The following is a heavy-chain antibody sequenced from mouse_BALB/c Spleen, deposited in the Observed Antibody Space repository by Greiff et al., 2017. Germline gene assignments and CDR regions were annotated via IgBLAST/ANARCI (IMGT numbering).Heavy chain of an antibody. CDR2: ISSGGSYT. CDR1: GFTLSSYG. Sequence: DVKLVESGGGLVKPGGSLKFSCAASGFTLSSYGMSWVRQTPDKRLEWVATISSGGSYTYYPDSVKGRFTISRDKAKNTLYLQVSSLKSEDTAMYYCARHYRYDVGWYFDVWGAGTTVTVSS. D-gene: IGHD2-14*01. CDR3: ARHYRYDVGWYFDV. V-gene: IGHV5-6*03. J-gene: IGHJ1*01.